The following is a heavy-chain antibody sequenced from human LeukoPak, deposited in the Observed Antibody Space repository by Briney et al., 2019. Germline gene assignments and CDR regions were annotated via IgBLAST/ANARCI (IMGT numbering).Heavy chain of an antibody. J-gene: IGHJ3*02. Sequence: SETLSLTCTFSGGSISSYYWSWIWQPPGKGLEWIGYIYYSGSTNYNPSLKSRVTISVDTSKNQFSLKLSSVTAADTAVYYCARGYCSGGSCLPNLDAFDIWGQGTMVTVSS. CDR3: ARGYCSGGSCLPNLDAFDI. CDR2: IYYSGST. CDR1: GGSISSYY. D-gene: IGHD2-15*01. V-gene: IGHV4-59*01.